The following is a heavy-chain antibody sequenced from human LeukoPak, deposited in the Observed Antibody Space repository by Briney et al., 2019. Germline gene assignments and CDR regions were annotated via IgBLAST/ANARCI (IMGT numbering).Heavy chain of an antibody. CDR3: AGVSHSVVVTAIRLSNTADY. CDR2: VSAYNGNK. Sequence: AGVKVSCRASGCTFTSYGGSWVGQAAGRGGEGMGWVSAYNGNKNYAPKLQGSGTVTTDTSTSTAFLELRSLRRDEKAVDYCAGVSHSVVVTAIRLSNTADYWGQGTLVTVSS. D-gene: IGHD2-21*02. J-gene: IGHJ4*02. V-gene: IGHV1-18*01. CDR1: GCTFTSYG.